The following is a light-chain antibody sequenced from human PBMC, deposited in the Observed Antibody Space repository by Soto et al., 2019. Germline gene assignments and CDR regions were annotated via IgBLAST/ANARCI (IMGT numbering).Light chain of an antibody. CDR3: GTWDSSLSVHV. J-gene: IGLJ1*01. Sequence: QSVLTQPPSVSGAPGQGVTISCTGSSSNIGAGYDVDWYQQLPGTAPKLLIYDNNKRPSGIPGRFSGSKSGTSATLGITGLQTGDEADYYCGTWDSSLSVHVFGTGTKVTVL. CDR2: DNN. CDR1: SSNIGAGYD. V-gene: IGLV1-51*01.